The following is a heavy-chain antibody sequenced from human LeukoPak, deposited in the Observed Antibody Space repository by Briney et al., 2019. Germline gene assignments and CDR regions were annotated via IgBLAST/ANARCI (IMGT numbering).Heavy chain of an antibody. J-gene: IGHJ5*02. D-gene: IGHD2-2*01. CDR2: MNPNSGNT. V-gene: IGHV1-8*01. Sequence: SVKVSCKASGYTFTSYDINWVRQATGQGLEWMGWMNPNSGNTGYAQKFQGRVTMTRNTSISTAYMELSSLRSEDTAVYYCARDQYCSSTSCYRVPLDNWFDPWGQGTLVTVSS. CDR1: GYTFTSYD. CDR3: ARDQYCSSTSCYRVPLDNWFDP.